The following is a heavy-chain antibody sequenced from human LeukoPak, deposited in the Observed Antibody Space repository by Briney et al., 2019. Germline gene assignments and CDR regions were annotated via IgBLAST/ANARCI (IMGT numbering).Heavy chain of an antibody. CDR2: ISSSSSTI. V-gene: IGHV3-48*01. J-gene: IGHJ4*02. CDR3: AKDLSKGLLYRRGMYYFDY. Sequence: GGSLRLSCTASGFTFSSYGMTWVRQAPGKGLEWVSYISSSSSTIYYADSVKGRSTISRDNAKNSLYLQLNSLRAEDTAVYYCAKDLSKGLLYRRGMYYFDYWGQGTLVTVSS. D-gene: IGHD3-3*01. CDR1: GFTFSSYG.